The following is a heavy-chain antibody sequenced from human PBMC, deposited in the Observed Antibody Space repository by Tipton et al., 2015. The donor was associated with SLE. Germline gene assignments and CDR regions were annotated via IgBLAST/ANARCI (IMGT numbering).Heavy chain of an antibody. V-gene: IGHV4-34*01. J-gene: IGHJ4*01. D-gene: IGHD3-16*01. CDR2: INHSGST. Sequence: TLSLTCAVYGGSFSGYYWSWIRQPPGKGLEWIGEINHSGSTNYNPSLESRVTISVDTSKNQFSLKLSSVTAADTAVYYCASGAAGEGYYFDYWGHGSLVTVSS. CDR3: ASGAAGEGYYFDY. CDR1: GGSFSGYY.